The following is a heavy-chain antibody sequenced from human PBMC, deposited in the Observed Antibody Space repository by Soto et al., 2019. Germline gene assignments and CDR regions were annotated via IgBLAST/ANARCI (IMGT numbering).Heavy chain of an antibody. CDR3: ASPHPYYYDSSGRSFDY. V-gene: IGHV4-39*01. D-gene: IGHD3-22*01. CDR1: GGSISSSSYY. Sequence: QLQLQESGPGLVKPSETLSLTCTVSGGSISSSSYYWGWIRQPPGKGLEWIGSIYYSGSTYYNPSLKSRVTISVDTSKNQFSLKLSSVTAADTAVYYCASPHPYYYDSSGRSFDYWGQGTLVTVSS. CDR2: IYYSGST. J-gene: IGHJ4*02.